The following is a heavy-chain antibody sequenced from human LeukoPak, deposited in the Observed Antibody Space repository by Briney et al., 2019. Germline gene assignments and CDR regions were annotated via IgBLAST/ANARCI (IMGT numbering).Heavy chain of an antibody. D-gene: IGHD1-1*01. CDR3: ARLRASTGFDP. V-gene: IGHV4-59*08. J-gene: IGHJ5*02. CDR1: GGSISGYY. CDR2: TYYSGST. Sequence: PSETLSLTCSVSGGSISGYYWSWIRQPPGKGLEWIGYTYYSGSTNYNPSLKSRVTISGDTSKIQFSLRLSSVTAADTAVYYCARLRASTGFDPWGQGTLVTVSS.